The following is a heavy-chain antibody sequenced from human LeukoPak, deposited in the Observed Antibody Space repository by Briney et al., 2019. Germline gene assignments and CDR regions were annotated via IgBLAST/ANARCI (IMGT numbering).Heavy chain of an antibody. J-gene: IGHJ5*02. CDR3: ARGNGWVCSSTSCYNWFDP. D-gene: IGHD2-2*01. Sequence: SETLSLTCAVSGYSISSGYYWGWIRQPPGKGLECIGSIYHSGSTYYNPSLKSRVTISVDTSKNQFSLKLSSVTAADTAVYYCARGNGWVCSSTSCYNWFDPWGQGTLVTVSS. V-gene: IGHV4-38-2*01. CDR2: IYHSGST. CDR1: GYSISSGYY.